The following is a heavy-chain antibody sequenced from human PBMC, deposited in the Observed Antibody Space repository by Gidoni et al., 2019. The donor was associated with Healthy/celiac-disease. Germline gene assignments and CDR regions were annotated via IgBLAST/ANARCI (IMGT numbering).Heavy chain of an antibody. Sequence: EVQLLESGGGLVQPGGSLRLSCAASGFTFSSYAMSWVRQSPGKGLEWVSALSGSGGSTYYADSVKGRFTISRDNSKNTLYLQMNSLRAEDTAVYYCATRGLLWFGESGVNYWGQGTLVTVSS. CDR2: LSGSGGST. D-gene: IGHD3-10*01. J-gene: IGHJ4*02. V-gene: IGHV3-23*01. CDR3: ATRGLLWFGESGVNY. CDR1: GFTFSSYA.